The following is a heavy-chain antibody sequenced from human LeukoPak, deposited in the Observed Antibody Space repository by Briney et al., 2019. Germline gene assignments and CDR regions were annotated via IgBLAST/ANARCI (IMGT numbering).Heavy chain of an antibody. CDR2: INPNSGGT. V-gene: IGHV1-2*02. D-gene: IGHD6-19*01. CDR3: ARVQWLAREKEDNWFDP. CDR1: GYTFTGYY. Sequence: ASVKVSCKASGYTFTGYYMHWVRQAPGQGLEWMGWINPNSGGTNYAQKFQGRVTMTRDTSISTVYMELSRLRSDDTAVYYCARVQWLAREKEDNWFDPWGQGTLVTVSS. J-gene: IGHJ5*02.